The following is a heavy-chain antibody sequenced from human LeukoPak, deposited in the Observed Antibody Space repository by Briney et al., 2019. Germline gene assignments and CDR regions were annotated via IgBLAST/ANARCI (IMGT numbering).Heavy chain of an antibody. CDR2: FDPEDGET. Sequence: ASVKVSCKVSGYTLTELSMHWVRQAPGKGLEWMGGFDPEDGETIYAQKFQGRVTMAEDTSTDTAYMELSSLRSEDTAVYYCAIFVGYYYDSSGYFDYWGRGTLVTVSS. J-gene: IGHJ4*02. D-gene: IGHD3-22*01. CDR3: AIFVGYYYDSSGYFDY. V-gene: IGHV1-24*01. CDR1: GYTLTELS.